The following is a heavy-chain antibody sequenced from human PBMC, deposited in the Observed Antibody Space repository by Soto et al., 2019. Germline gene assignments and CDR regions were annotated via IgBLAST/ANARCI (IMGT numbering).Heavy chain of an antibody. CDR1: GFTFISYS. V-gene: IGHV3-21*02. CDR2: ITSASYI. CDR3: ARGSLSYFDS. J-gene: IGHJ4*02. D-gene: IGHD3-10*01. Sequence: EVQLVESGGGLVKPGGSLRLSCVASGFTFISYSINWVGQAPGKGLEWVSSITSASYIYYADSVRGRFTVSRDNAKHSMYLQLNSLRAEDTAVYYCARGSLSYFDSWGQGTLVTVSS.